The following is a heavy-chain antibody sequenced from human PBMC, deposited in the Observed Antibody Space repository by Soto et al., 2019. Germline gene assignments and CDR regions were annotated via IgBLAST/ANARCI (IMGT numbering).Heavy chain of an antibody. V-gene: IGHV3-30*03. CDR2: ISDDGVSK. CDR3: ARAHYFGSGTSYTLYY. Sequence: XGSLGLSFAASGFPFSNYGVHWVRQAPGKGLEWVAAISDDGVSKYYADSVQGRFTISRDNSESAVFLQMNSLRPDDTALYFRARAHYFGSGTSYTLYYWGQGTQVTVSS. J-gene: IGHJ4*02. CDR1: GFPFSNYG. D-gene: IGHD3-10*01.